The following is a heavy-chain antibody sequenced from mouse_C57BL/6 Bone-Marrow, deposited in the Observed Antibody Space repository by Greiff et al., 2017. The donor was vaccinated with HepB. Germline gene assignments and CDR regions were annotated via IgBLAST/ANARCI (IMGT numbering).Heavy chain of an antibody. CDR3: ARRGSSYEDYFDY. CDR1: GYTFTSYW. CDR2: INPSSGYT. Sequence: QVQLKQSGAELAKPGASVKLSCKASGYTFTSYWMHWVKQRPGQGLEWIGYINPSSGYTKYNQKFKDKATLTADKSSSTAYMQLSSLTYEDSAVYYCARRGSSYEDYFDYWGQGTTLTVSS. V-gene: IGHV1-7*01. D-gene: IGHD1-1*01. J-gene: IGHJ2*01.